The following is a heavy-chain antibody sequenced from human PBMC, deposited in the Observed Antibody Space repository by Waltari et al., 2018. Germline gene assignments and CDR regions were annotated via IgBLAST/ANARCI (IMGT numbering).Heavy chain of an antibody. CDR2: ISYDGSNK. CDR3: AKDHFYDSSGGAFDI. Sequence: QVQLVESGGGVVQPGRSLRLSCAASGFTFSSYGMHWVRQAPGKGLEWVAVISYDGSNKYYADSGKGRFTISRDNSKNTLYLQMNSLRAEDTAVYYCAKDHFYDSSGGAFDIWGQGTMVTVSS. V-gene: IGHV3-30*18. J-gene: IGHJ3*02. CDR1: GFTFSSYG. D-gene: IGHD3-22*01.